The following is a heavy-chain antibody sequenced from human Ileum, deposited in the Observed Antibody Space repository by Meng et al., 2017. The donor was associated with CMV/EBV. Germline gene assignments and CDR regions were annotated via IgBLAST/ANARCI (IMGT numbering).Heavy chain of an antibody. CDR1: GGSFREYY. J-gene: IGHJ4*02. CDR2: VNHIGGT. Sequence: QVHAHRWGAGLLKPSETLSLPCAVYGGSFREYYWSWIRQSPGKGLDWIGEVNHIGGTNYNPSLKSRVSISVDTSKNQFSLKLTSVTAADTGVFYCARNRRHMAALGTRAYYFDSWGQGTLVSVSS. CDR3: ARNRRHMAALGTRAYYFDS. V-gene: IGHV4-34*01. D-gene: IGHD1-1*01.